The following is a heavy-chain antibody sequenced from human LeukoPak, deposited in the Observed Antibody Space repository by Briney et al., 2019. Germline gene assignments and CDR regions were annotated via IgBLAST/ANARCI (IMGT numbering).Heavy chain of an antibody. CDR3: ARVSLGAAAGTSR. D-gene: IGHD6-13*01. CDR2: ISSSSSYI. Sequence: GGSLRLSCAASGFTFSSYNMSWVRQAPGKGLEWVSSISSSSSYIYYTDSVKGRFTISRDNAKNSLYLQMNSLRADDTAIYYCARVSLGAAAGTSRWGQGTLVTVSS. CDR1: GFTFSSYN. V-gene: IGHV3-21*01. J-gene: IGHJ4*02.